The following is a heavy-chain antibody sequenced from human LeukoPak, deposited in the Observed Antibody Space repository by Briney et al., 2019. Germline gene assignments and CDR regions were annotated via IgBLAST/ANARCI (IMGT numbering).Heavy chain of an antibody. D-gene: IGHD3-10*01. J-gene: IGHJ4*02. CDR2: IYYSGST. Sequence: SETLSLTCTVSGGSISSGDYYWSWIRQPPGKGLEWIGYIYYSGSTYYNPSLKSRVTISVDTSKNQFSLKLSSVTAADTAVYYCARLTLWFGSPSLKYYFDYWGQGTLVTVSS. CDR1: GGSISSGDYY. V-gene: IGHV4-30-4*08. CDR3: ARLTLWFGSPSLKYYFDY.